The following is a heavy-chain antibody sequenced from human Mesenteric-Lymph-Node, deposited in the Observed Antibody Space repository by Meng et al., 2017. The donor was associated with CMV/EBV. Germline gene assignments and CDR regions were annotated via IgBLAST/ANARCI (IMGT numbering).Heavy chain of an antibody. CDR2: INHSGST. J-gene: IGHJ4*02. CDR1: GGSFSGYY. Sequence: ESLKISCAVYGGSFSGYYWSWIRQPPGKGLEWIGEINHSGSTNYNPSLKSRVTISVDTSKNQSSLELSSVTAADTAVYYCARAPRNWGQGTLVTVSS. V-gene: IGHV4-34*01. CDR3: ARAPRN.